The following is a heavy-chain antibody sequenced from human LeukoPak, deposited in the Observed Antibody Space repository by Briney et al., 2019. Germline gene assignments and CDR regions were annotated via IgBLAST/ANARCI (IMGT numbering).Heavy chain of an antibody. V-gene: IGHV3-21*01. CDR3: ARDRRPSVKYVYYNWDV. J-gene: IGHJ6*02. CDR2: ISGSSDYI. Sequence: GGSLRLSCAASGFPFSTYSMNSVRQAPGKGLEWVSSISGSSDYIYYADSVKGRFTISRDNAKNSLYLQINSLRAEDTAVYYCARDRRPSVKYVYYNWDVWGQGTTVTVSS. CDR1: GFPFSTYS. D-gene: IGHD5-24*01.